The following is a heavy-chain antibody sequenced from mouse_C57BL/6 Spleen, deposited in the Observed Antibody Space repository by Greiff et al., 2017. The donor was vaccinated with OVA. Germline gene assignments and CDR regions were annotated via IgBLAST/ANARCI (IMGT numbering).Heavy chain of an antibody. CDR3: TNYCGSSFDY. CDR1: GYTFTDYE. Sequence: VQGVESGAELVRPGASVTLSCKASGYTFTDYEMHWVKQTPVHGLEWIGAIDPETGGTAYNQKFKGKAILTADKSSSTAYMELRSLTSEDSAVYYCTNYCGSSFDYWGQGTTLTVSS. V-gene: IGHV1-15*01. J-gene: IGHJ2*01. D-gene: IGHD1-1*01. CDR2: IDPETGGT.